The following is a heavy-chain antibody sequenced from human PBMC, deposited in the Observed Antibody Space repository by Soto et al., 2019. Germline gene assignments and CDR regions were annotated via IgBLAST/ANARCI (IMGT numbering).Heavy chain of an antibody. CDR3: ASSRGYSGTLSIDY. CDR1: GYTFIDYY. Sequence: GASVKVSCKASGYTFIDYYIHWVRQAPGQGLEWMGWINPLSGTTNYAQNFEGRVTMTRDTSINTAYMELNSLRPEDTAVYYCASSRGYSGTLSIDYWGQGTLVTVSS. CDR2: INPLSGTT. D-gene: IGHD1-26*01. V-gene: IGHV1-2*02. J-gene: IGHJ4*02.